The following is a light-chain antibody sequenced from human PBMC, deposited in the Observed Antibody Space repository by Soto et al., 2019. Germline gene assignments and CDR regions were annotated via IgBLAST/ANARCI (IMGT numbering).Light chain of an antibody. CDR2: GAS. CDR3: QQYNNWHPTT. J-gene: IGKJ5*01. V-gene: IGKV1-5*01. CDR1: QSINNW. Sequence: DIQMTQSPSTLSASVGDRATITCRASQSINNWVAWYQQKPGKATKLMIYGASTLESGVPSRFSGSGSGTEFTLTLSSLQSEDFAIYYCQQYNNWHPTTFGQGTRLEIK.